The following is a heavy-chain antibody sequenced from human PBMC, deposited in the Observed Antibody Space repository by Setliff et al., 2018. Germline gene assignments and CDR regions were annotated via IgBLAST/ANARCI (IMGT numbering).Heavy chain of an antibody. CDR2: IYHRGRT. CDR3: ASPRRDDLDTPFDAFDL. D-gene: IGHD1-1*01. CDR1: GISITSGHY. V-gene: IGHV4-38-2*01. J-gene: IGHJ3*01. Sequence: SETLSLTCDVSGISITSGHYWGWIRQPPGKGLEWIATIYHRGRTYYNPSLDSRVTISLDTSKNQYSLRLRSVTAADTAVYDCASPRRDDLDTPFDAFDLWGQGTKVTVS.